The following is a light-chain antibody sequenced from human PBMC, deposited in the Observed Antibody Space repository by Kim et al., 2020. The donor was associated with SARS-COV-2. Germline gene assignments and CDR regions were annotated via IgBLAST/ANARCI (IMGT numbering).Light chain of an antibody. CDR2: DTN. CDR1: AETITSGHY. J-gene: IGLJ3*02. Sequence: PGGTVTLTGGASAETITSGHYACWFKLKPGQAPRTLIYDTNIKYAWTPARCSGSLLGGKAALTLSGAQTEDEAAYYGILSYSGARVFGGGTQLTVL. CDR3: ILSYSGARV. V-gene: IGLV7-46*01.